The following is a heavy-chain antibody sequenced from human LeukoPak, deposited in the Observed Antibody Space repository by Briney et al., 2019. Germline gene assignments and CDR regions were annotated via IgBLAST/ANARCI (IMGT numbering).Heavy chain of an antibody. V-gene: IGHV4-34*01. CDR3: ASLVGHCSGSNCYLSDY. D-gene: IGHD2-2*01. Sequence: ASETLSLTCAVYRGSFSNYYWSWIRQSPGKGLEWIGEISHSGISKYNPSLKSRLTISADTSKNQFSLRLSSVTAADTAVYYCASLVGHCSGSNCYLSDYWGQGTQVTVSS. J-gene: IGHJ4*02. CDR1: RGSFSNYY. CDR2: ISHSGIS.